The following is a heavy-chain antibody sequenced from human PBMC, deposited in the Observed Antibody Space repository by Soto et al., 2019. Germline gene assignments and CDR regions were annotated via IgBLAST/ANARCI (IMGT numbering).Heavy chain of an antibody. CDR3: AREVAATLHYFDY. CDR2: IYYSGST. D-gene: IGHD2-15*01. V-gene: IGHV4-31*03. CDR1: GGSISSGGYY. J-gene: IGHJ4*02. Sequence: SETLSLTCTVSGGSISSGGYYWSWIRQHPGKGLEWIGYIYYSGSTYYNPSLKSRVTISVDTSKNQFSLKLSSVTAADTAVYYCAREVAATLHYFDYWGQGTLVTVSS.